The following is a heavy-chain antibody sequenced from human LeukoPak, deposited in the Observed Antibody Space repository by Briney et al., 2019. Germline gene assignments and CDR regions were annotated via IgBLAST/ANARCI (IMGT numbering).Heavy chain of an antibody. J-gene: IGHJ1*01. D-gene: IGHD3-22*01. CDR1: GDSVSISDSY. CDR3: ARRRYYDGSGYLE. CDR2: IYYRGRT. V-gene: IGHV4-39*01. Sequence: PSETLSLACSLSGDSVSISDSYWDWIRQPPGKGLEWIGTIYYRGRTYYSPSLKSRVTMSVDPSNNQFSLNLRSVTAADTAVYYCARRRYYDGSGYLEWGQGTLLSVSS.